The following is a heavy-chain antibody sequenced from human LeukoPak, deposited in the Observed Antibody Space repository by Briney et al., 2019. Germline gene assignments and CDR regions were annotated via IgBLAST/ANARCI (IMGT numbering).Heavy chain of an antibody. V-gene: IGHV3-43*02. CDR3: VKRGNDNYFDA. J-gene: IGHJ4*02. CDR1: GLTFDDYA. CDR2: INGAGGTT. Sequence: GESLRLSCAASGLTFDDYAMHWVRQAPGKCLEWVAVINGAGGTTYYADSVKGRFTISRDNSKNSLYLQMNSLGTEDTALYYCVKRGNDNYFDAWGQGTLVTVSS.